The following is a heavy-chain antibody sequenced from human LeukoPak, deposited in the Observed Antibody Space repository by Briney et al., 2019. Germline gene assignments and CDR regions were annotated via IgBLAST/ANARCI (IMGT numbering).Heavy chain of an antibody. CDR3: AKDRVVGSTYYFDY. J-gene: IGHJ4*02. CDR1: GFTFRSYT. Sequence: PGGSLRLSGAASGFTFRSYTMSWVPQAPGKGLEWVSAISDSGAITYYADSVKGRFTISRDNSKNTLFLQMNSLRAEDTAVYYCAKDRVVGSTYYFDYWGQGTLVTVSS. CDR2: ISDSGAIT. V-gene: IGHV3-23*01. D-gene: IGHD1-26*01.